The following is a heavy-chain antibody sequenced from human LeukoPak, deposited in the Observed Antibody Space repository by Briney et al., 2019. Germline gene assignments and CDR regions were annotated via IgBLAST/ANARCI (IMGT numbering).Heavy chain of an antibody. J-gene: IGHJ6*02. CDR1: GYTFTGYY. D-gene: IGHD7-27*01. CDR3: ARVELGIAYYYYGMDV. Sequence: RASVKVSCKASGYTFTGYYMHWVRQAPGQGLEWMGWINPNSGGTNYAQKFQGRVTMTGDTSISTAYMELSRLRSDDTAVYYCARVELGIAYYYYGMDVWGQGTTVTVSS. V-gene: IGHV1-2*02. CDR2: INPNSGGT.